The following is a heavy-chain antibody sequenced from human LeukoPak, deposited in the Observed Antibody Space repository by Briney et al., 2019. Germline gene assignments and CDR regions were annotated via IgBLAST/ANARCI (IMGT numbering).Heavy chain of an antibody. CDR2: IYHRGST. D-gene: IGHD4-23*01. V-gene: IGHV4-38-2*02. Sequence: SETLSLTCTVSGYSISSGYYWGWIRQPPGKGLEWIGSIYHRGSTYYNPSLKNRVTISVDTSKNQFSLKLSSVTAADTAVYYCARDRGNLDAFDIWGQGTMVTVSS. J-gene: IGHJ3*02. CDR3: ARDRGNLDAFDI. CDR1: GYSISSGYY.